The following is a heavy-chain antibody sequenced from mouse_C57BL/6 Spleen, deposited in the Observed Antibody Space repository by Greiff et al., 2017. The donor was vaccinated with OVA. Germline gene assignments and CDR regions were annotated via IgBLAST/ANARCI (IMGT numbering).Heavy chain of an antibody. V-gene: IGHV1-66*01. J-gene: IGHJ1*03. D-gene: IGHD2-3*01. CDR2: IYPGSGNT. Sequence: VQLQQSGPELVKPGASVKISCKASGYSFTSYYIHWVKQRPGQGLEWIGWIYPGSGNTKYNEKFKGKATLTADTSSSTAYMQLSSLTSEDSAVYYCARRGGGDGYYWYFEVWGTGTTVTVSS. CDR3: ARRGGGDGYYWYFEV. CDR1: GYSFTSYY.